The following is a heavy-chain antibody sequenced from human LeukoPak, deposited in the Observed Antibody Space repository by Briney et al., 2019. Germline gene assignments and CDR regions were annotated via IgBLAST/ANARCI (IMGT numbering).Heavy chain of an antibody. V-gene: IGHV4-59*01. CDR1: GGSISNYY. CDR3: ARGVDFGY. CDR2: ISYSGGT. Sequence: SETLSLTCTVSGGSISNYYWNWIRQPPGKGLEWVGYISYSGGTNYNPSLKSRVTISIDTSKNQFSLNLSSVTAADTAVYYCARGVDFGYWGQGTLVTVSS. J-gene: IGHJ4*02.